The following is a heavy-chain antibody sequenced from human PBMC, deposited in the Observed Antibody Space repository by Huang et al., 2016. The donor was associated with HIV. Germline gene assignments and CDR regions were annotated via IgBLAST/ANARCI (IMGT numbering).Heavy chain of an antibody. V-gene: IGHV3-30*18. CDR2: ISYDAKTN. CDR3: AKGGSAAAVLDF. J-gene: IGHJ4*02. D-gene: IGHD6-13*01. CDR1: GFTFSSYG. Sequence: QVQLVESGGGVVQPGRSLRISCAASGFTFSSYGMHWVRQAPGQGLGCVAVISYDAKTNYYADSVKGRFSISRDNSKTTVYLQLNSLRLEDTAVYYCAKGGSAAAVLDFWGQGTLVTVSS.